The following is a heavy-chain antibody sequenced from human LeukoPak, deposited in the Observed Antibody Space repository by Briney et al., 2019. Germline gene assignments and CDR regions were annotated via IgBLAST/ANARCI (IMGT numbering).Heavy chain of an antibody. CDR3: AKDGGYSYGYTYFDY. J-gene: IGHJ4*02. CDR1: GFTFDDYA. D-gene: IGHD5-18*01. V-gene: IGHV3-30*18. Sequence: GGSLRLSCAASGFTFDDYAMHWVRQAPGKGLEWVAVISYDGSNKYYADSVKGRFTIPRDNSKNTLYLQMNSLRAEDTAVYYCAKDGGYSYGYTYFDYWGQGTLVTVSS. CDR2: ISYDGSNK.